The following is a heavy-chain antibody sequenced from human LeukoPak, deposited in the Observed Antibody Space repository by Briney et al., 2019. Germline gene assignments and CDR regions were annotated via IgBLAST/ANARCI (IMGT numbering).Heavy chain of an antibody. CDR1: GYTFTSYG. J-gene: IGHJ4*02. CDR2: ISAYNGNT. D-gene: IGHD6-19*01. CDR3: ARASGWYLPLYYFDY. Sequence: ASVKVSCKASGYTFTSYGISWVRQAPGQGLEWMGWISAYNGNTNYAQKLQGRVTMTTDTSTSTAYMELRSLRSDDTAVYYCARASGWYLPLYYFDYWGQGTLVTVSS. V-gene: IGHV1-18*01.